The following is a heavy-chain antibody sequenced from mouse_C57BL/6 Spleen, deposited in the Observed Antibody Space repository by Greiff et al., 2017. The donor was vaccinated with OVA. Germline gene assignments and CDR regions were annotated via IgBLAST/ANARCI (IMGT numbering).Heavy chain of an antibody. Sequence: QVQLQQPGAELVKPGASVKLSCKASGYTFTSYWMQWVKQRPGQGLEWIGEIDPSDSYTNYNQKFKGKATLTVDTSSSTAYMQLSSLTSEDSAVYYCARSPPYYGRAMDYWGQGTSVTVSS. V-gene: IGHV1-50*01. CDR2: IDPSDSYT. CDR3: ARSPPYYGRAMDY. J-gene: IGHJ4*01. D-gene: IGHD1-1*01. CDR1: GYTFTSYW.